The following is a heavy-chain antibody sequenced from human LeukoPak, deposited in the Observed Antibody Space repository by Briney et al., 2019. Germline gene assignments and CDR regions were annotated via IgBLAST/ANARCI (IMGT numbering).Heavy chain of an antibody. CDR1: GYTFTSYH. V-gene: IGHV1-46*01. CDR3: ARDRAAGSSDY. CDR2: INPSGGST. Sequence: ASVKVSCKASGYTFTSYHMHWVRQAPGQGLEWMGIINPSGGSTNYAQNFPDRVTMTTDTSTSTVYMELKSLTSDDTAVYYCARDRAAGSSDYWGQGTLVTVSS. J-gene: IGHJ4*02. D-gene: IGHD2-15*01.